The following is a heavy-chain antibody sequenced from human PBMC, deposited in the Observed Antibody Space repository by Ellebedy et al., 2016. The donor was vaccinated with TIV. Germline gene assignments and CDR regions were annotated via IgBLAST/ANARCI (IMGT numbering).Heavy chain of an antibody. CDR1: GFTLSSYS. CDR2: ISSTSTYI. D-gene: IGHD6-6*01. CDR3: ARVGSSSPLSYYGMDV. J-gene: IGHJ6*02. V-gene: IGHV3-21*01. Sequence: PGGSLRLSCAASGFTLSSYSMSWVRQAPGKGLEWVSSISSTSTYIYYADSVKGRFTISRDNAKNSLYLQMNSLRNEDTAVYYCARVGSSSPLSYYGMDVWGQGTTVTVSS.